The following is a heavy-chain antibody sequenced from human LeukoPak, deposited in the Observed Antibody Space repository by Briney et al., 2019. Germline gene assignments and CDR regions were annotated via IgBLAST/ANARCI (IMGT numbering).Heavy chain of an antibody. V-gene: IGHV3-23*01. CDR1: GFTFSSYG. D-gene: IGHD4-17*01. Sequence: GGSLRLSCAASGFTFSSYGMSWVRQAPGKGLEWVSAISCSGGCTHYADSVKGRFTISRDNSKNTLYLQMNSLRAEETAVYYCASQDYCDYGDYMDVWGKGTTVAVSS. CDR3: ASQDYCDYGDYMDV. CDR2: ISCSGGCT. J-gene: IGHJ6*03.